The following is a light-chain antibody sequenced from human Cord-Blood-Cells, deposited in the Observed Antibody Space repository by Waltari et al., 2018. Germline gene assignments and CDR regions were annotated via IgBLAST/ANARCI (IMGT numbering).Light chain of an antibody. V-gene: IGLV2-14*01. CDR3: SSYTSSSTLEV. CDR2: EVS. Sequence: QSALTQPASVSGSPGQSITIPCTGTSSDVGGYNYVSWYQKHPGKAPKLTIYEVSNRPSGVSNRFTDSKSGNTASLTISGLQAEDEADYHCSSYTSSSTLEVFGTGTKVTVL. J-gene: IGLJ1*01. CDR1: SSDVGGYNY.